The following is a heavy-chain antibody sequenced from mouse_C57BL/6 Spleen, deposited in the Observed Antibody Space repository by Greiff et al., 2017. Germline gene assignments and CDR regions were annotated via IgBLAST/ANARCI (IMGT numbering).Heavy chain of an antibody. CDR1: GYTFTSYW. V-gene: IGHV1-53*01. D-gene: IGHD2-1*01. CDR3: ARSEVYSHYFDY. CDR2: INPSNGGT. Sequence: QVQLQQPGTELVKPGASVKLSCKASGYTFTSYWMHWVKQRPGQGLEWIGNINPSNGGTNYNEKFKSKATLTVDKSSSTAYMQLSSLTSEDSVVYYCARSEVYSHYFDYWGQGTTLTVSS. J-gene: IGHJ2*01.